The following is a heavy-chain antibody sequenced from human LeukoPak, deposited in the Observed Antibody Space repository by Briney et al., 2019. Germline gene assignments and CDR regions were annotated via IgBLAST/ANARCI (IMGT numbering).Heavy chain of an antibody. Sequence: GASVRVSCKASGGTFNSYVISWVRQAPGQGLEWMGGIIPLFDTATYAQKLQDRVTITADTSTSTVYMELSSLRSEDTAVYFCARGSSGISSWFDPWGQGTLVTVSS. J-gene: IGHJ5*02. CDR1: GGTFNSYV. CDR2: IIPLFDTA. CDR3: ARGSSGISSWFDP. D-gene: IGHD6-19*01. V-gene: IGHV1-69*06.